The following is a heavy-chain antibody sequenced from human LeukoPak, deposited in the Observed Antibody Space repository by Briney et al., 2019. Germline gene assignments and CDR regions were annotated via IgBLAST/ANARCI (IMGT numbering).Heavy chain of an antibody. V-gene: IGHV3-30*19. Sequence: PGRSLRLSCAASGFTFSSYGMHWVRQAPGKGLEWVAVISYDGSNKQYADSVKGRFTISRDNSKNTLYLQMNSLRAEDTAVYYCARDISGSYSFDYWGQGTLVTVSS. CDR3: ARDISGSYSFDY. CDR2: ISYDGSNK. J-gene: IGHJ4*02. CDR1: GFTFSSYG. D-gene: IGHD3-10*01.